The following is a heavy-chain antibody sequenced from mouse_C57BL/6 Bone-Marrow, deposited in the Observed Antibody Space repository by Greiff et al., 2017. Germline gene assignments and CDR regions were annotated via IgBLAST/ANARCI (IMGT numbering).Heavy chain of an antibody. CDR1: GYTFTSYW. V-gene: IGHV1-55*01. D-gene: IGHD1-1*01. CDR2: IYPGSGST. J-gene: IGHJ4*01. CDR3: ARHYYGSIAMDY. Sequence: QVQLQQPGAELVKPGASVKMSCKASGYTFTSYWITWVKQRPGQGLEWIGDIYPGSGSTNYNEKFKSKATLTVDTSSSTAYMQLISLTSEASAVYDCARHYYGSIAMDYWGQGTSVTVSS.